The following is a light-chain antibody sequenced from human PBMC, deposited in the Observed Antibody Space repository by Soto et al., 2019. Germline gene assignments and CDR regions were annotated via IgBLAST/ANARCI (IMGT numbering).Light chain of an antibody. J-gene: IGLJ3*02. CDR2: RNN. CDR3: AAWDDSLSGWV. V-gene: IGLV1-47*01. CDR1: SSNIGSTY. Sequence: QSVLTQPPSASGTPGQRVTISCSGSSSNIGSTYVYWYQQLPGTAPKLLIYRNNQRPSGVPDRFSGSKSGTSASPAISGLRSEDEADYYCAAWDDSLSGWVFGGGTKLTVL.